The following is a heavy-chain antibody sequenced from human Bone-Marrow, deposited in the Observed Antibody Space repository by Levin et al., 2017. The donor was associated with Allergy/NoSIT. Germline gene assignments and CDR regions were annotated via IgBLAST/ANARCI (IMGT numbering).Heavy chain of an antibody. D-gene: IGHD7-27*01. CDR2: IYWDDDK. CDR1: GFSLSTSGVG. V-gene: IGHV2-5*02. CDR3: ARNTWGAFDF. Sequence: SGPTLVKPTQTLTLTCTFSGFSLSTSGVGVGWIRQPPGKALEWLALIYWDDDKRYSPSLKSRLTITKGASTNHVVLTMTNMDPVDTATYYCARNTWGAFDFWGQGTLVTVSS. J-gene: IGHJ3*01.